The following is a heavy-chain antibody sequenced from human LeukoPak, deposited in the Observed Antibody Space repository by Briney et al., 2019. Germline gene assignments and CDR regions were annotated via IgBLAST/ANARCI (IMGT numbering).Heavy chain of an antibody. V-gene: IGHV3-74*01. J-gene: IGHJ4*02. D-gene: IGHD2-15*01. Sequence: GGSLRLSCAAPGITFSSYWMHWVRQAPGEGLMWVSRINTDGSSTSYADSVKGRFTISRDNAKNTLYLQMNSLRAEDTAVYYCASGCSVGSCYGDYWGQGTLVTVSS. CDR3: ASGCSVGSCYGDY. CDR1: GITFSSYW. CDR2: INTDGSST.